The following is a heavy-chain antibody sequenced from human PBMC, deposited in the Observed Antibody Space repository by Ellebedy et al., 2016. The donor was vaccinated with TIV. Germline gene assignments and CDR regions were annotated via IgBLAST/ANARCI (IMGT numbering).Heavy chain of an antibody. CDR2: IMPILDIA. J-gene: IGHJ4*02. CDR3: ARDLLGSADY. V-gene: IGHV1-69*04. CDR1: GGTFSRYA. D-gene: IGHD3-22*01. Sequence: AASVKVSCKASGGTFSRYALNWVRQAPGQGLEWMGRIMPILDIANYPQKFQGRDTITADKSTSTAYMELRSLRTEDTAVYYCARDLLGSADYWGQGTLVTVSS.